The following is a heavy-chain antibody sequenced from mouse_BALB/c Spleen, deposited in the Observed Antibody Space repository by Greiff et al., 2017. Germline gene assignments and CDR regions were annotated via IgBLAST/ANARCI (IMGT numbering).Heavy chain of an antibody. Sequence: EVKVVESGGGLVKPGGSLKLSCAASGFTFSSYTMSWVRQTPEKWLEWVATISSGSSYTYYPDSVKGRFTISRDNAKNTLYLQMSSLKSEDTAMYYCTRDGEDDMDYWGQGTTVTVAA. J-gene: IGHJ4*01. CDR3: TRDGEDDMDY. CDR1: GFTFSSYT. V-gene: IGHV5-6-4*01. CDR2: ISSGSSYT.